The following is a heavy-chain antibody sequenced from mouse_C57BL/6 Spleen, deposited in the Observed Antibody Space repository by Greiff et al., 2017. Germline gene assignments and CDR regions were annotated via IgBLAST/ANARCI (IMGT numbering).Heavy chain of an antibody. CDR3: ARGKGDYFDY. CDR1: GYSITSGYY. J-gene: IGHJ2*01. CDR2: ISYDGSN. Sequence: VQLKESGPGLVKPSQSLSLTCSVTGYSITSGYYWNWIRQFPGNKLEWMGYISYDGSNNYNPSLKNRISITRDTSKNQFFLKLNSVTTEDTATYYCARGKGDYFDYWGQGTTLTVSS. V-gene: IGHV3-6*01.